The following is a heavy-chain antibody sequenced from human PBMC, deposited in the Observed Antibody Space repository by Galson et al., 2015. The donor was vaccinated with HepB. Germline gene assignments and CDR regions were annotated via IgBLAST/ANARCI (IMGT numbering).Heavy chain of an antibody. V-gene: IGHV3-30-3*01. CDR3: ARPASSSWSDY. D-gene: IGHD6-13*01. Sequence: SLRLSCAASGFTFSYYAMHWVRQAPGKGLEWVAVTSYDGSNKYYADSLKGRFTISRDNSKNTLYLQMNSLRAEDTAVYYCARPASSSWSDYWGQGTLVTVSS. J-gene: IGHJ4*02. CDR2: TSYDGSNK. CDR1: GFTFSYYA.